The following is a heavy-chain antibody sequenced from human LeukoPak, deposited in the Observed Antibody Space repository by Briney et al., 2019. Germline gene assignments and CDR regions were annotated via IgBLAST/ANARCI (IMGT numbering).Heavy chain of an antibody. D-gene: IGHD3-16*01. Sequence: SETLSLTCAVSGGSISSGGYSWSWIRQPPGKGLEWIGYIYHSGSTYYNPSLKSRVTISVDRSKNQFSLKLSSVTAADTAVYYCARVRGRLFDYWGQGTLVTVSS. V-gene: IGHV4-30-2*01. CDR2: IYHSGST. CDR1: GGSISSGGYS. CDR3: ARVRGRLFDY. J-gene: IGHJ4*02.